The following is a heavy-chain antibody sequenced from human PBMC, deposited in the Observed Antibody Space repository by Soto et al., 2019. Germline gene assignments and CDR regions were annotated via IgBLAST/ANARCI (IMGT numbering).Heavy chain of an antibody. CDR2: ISGRYGRA. J-gene: IGHJ4*02. CDR3: AKDLYCSSNTCASFDH. V-gene: IGHV3-23*01. Sequence: GGSLRLSCAASGFTFNNYAMSWVRQAPGKGLEWVSLISGRYGRADYADSVKGRFTMSRDSSKNTVYLQMNSLRAEDTAVYYCAKDLYCSSNTCASFDHWGQGTLVTVSS. CDR1: GFTFNNYA. D-gene: IGHD2-2*01.